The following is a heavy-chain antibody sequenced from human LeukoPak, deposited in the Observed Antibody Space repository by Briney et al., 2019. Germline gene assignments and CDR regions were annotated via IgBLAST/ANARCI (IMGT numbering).Heavy chain of an antibody. J-gene: IGHJ1*01. V-gene: IGHV1-3*03. CDR1: GYTFTGYY. Sequence: ASVKVSCKASGYTFTGYYMHWVRQAPGQGLEWMGWINAGNGNTKYSQEFQGRVTITRDTSASTAYMELSSLRSEDMAVYYCARDRVSSGWYGYFQHWGQGTLVTVSS. CDR2: INAGNGNT. D-gene: IGHD6-19*01. CDR3: ARDRVSSGWYGYFQH.